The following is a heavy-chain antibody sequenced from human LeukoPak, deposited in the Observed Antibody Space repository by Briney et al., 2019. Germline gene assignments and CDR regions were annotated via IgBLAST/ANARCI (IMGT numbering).Heavy chain of an antibody. V-gene: IGHV1-18*01. D-gene: IGHD1-26*01. CDR1: GYRFSSYG. CDR3: ARDQWEPHFDY. Sequence: ASVKVSCKTSGYRFSSYGISWVQQAPGQGLEWMGRISGYDGNAEYIQKFQGRVTMTTDTSTSTAHMELRSLTSDDTAVYYCARDQWEPHFDYWGQGTLVIVSS. CDR2: ISGYDGNA. J-gene: IGHJ4*02.